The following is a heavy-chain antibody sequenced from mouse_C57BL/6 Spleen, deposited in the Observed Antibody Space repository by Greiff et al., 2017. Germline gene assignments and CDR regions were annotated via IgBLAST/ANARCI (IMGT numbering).Heavy chain of an antibody. CDR1: GYAFTNYL. CDR3: ARAGDYDPFDY. V-gene: IGHV1-54*01. Sequence: VKLQQSGAELVRPGTSVKVSCKASGYAFTNYLIEWVKQRPGQGLEWIGVINPGSGGTNYNEKFKGKATLTADKSSSTAYMQLSSLTSEDSAVYFCARAGDYDPFDYWGQGTTLTVSS. J-gene: IGHJ2*01. D-gene: IGHD2-4*01. CDR2: INPGSGGT.